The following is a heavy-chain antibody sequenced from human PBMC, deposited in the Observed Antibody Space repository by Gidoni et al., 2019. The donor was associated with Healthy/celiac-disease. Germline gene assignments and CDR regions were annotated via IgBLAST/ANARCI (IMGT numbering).Heavy chain of an antibody. CDR1: GYTFPSYG. J-gene: IGHJ4*02. CDR2: ISAYNGNT. D-gene: IGHD2-2*01. Sequence: QVQLVQSGAEVKKPGASVKVSCKASGYTFPSYGISWVRQAPGQGLEWMGWISAYNGNTNYAQKRQGRVTMTTDTSTSTAYMELRSLRSDDTAVYYCARDGDIVVVPAAPVFDYWGQGTLVTVSS. V-gene: IGHV1-18*01. CDR3: ARDGDIVVVPAAPVFDY.